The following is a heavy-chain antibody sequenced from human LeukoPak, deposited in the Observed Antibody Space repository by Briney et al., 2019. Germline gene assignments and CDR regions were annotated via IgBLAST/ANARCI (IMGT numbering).Heavy chain of an antibody. V-gene: IGHV3-64*01. Sequence: GGSLRLSCAASGSTFSSYAMHWVRQAPGKGLEYVSAISSNGGSTYYANSVKGRFTISRDNSKNTLYLQMGSLRAEDMAVYYCARDPLNVGATGGSYFDYWGQGTLVTVSS. D-gene: IGHD1-26*01. CDR2: ISSNGGST. CDR1: GSTFSSYA. CDR3: ARDPLNVGATGGSYFDY. J-gene: IGHJ4*02.